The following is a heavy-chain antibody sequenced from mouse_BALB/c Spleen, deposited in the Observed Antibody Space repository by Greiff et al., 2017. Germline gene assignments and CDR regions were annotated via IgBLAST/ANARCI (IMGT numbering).Heavy chain of an antibody. CDR2: INSNGGST. CDR1: GFTFSSYY. Sequence: EVMLVESGGGLVKLGGSLKLSCAASGFTFSSYYMSWVRQTPEKRLELVAAINSNGGSTYYPDTVKGRFTISRDNAKNTLYLQMSSLKSEDTALYYCARHGGTPGYYAMDYWGQGTSVTVSS. J-gene: IGHJ4*01. CDR3: ARHGGTPGYYAMDY. V-gene: IGHV5-6-2*01. D-gene: IGHD1-1*02.